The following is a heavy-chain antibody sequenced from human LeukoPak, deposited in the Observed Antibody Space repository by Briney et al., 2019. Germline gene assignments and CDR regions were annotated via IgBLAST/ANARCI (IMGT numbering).Heavy chain of an antibody. D-gene: IGHD2-21*02. CDR1: GFTFSSYS. V-gene: IGHV3-21*01. CDR2: ISSSSSYI. Sequence: PGGSLRLSCAASGFTFSSYSMNWVRQAPGKGLEWVSSISSSSSYIYYADSVKGRFTISRDNAKNTLYLQMNSLRAEDTAVYYCARDDNGGNYAFDIWGQGTMVTVSS. J-gene: IGHJ3*02. CDR3: ARDDNGGNYAFDI.